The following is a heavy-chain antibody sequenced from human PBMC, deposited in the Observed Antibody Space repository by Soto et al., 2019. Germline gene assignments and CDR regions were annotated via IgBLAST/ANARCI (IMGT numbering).Heavy chain of an antibody. Sequence: GGSLRLSCVASGFTFSSYGMNWGRQAPGKGLEWVSAIGGIDTKTYYADSVKGRFTISRDNSKNTLYLQMNSLRAEDTALYYCAKERAVRGPFDYWGQGTLVTVSS. CDR2: IGGIDTKT. D-gene: IGHD3-16*02. V-gene: IGHV3-23*01. CDR3: AKERAVRGPFDY. J-gene: IGHJ4*02. CDR1: GFTFSSYG.